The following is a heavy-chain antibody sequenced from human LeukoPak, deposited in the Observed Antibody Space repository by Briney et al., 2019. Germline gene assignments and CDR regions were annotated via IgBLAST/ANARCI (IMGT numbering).Heavy chain of an antibody. D-gene: IGHD6-13*01. Sequence: PSETLSLTCTVSGGSISSYYWSWIRQPPGKGLEWIGYIYTSGSTNHNPSLKSRVTISVDTSKNQFSLKLSSVTAADTAVYYCASIIAAAGAFDIWGQGTMVTVSS. J-gene: IGHJ3*02. CDR3: ASIIAAAGAFDI. CDR2: IYTSGST. V-gene: IGHV4-4*09. CDR1: GGSISSYY.